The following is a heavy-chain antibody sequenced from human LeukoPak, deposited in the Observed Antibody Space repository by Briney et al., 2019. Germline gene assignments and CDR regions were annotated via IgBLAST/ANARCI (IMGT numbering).Heavy chain of an antibody. CDR2: IWHDGRNK. V-gene: IGHV3-33*01. CDR3: ARHRGSDDPIDS. CDR1: GFSFSSYG. J-gene: IGHJ5*02. D-gene: IGHD2-15*01. Sequence: GGSLRLSCAASGFSFSSYGMHWVRQAPGKGLEWVAVIWHDGRNKYYADSVKGRFTVSRDNSKNTLSLQMDSLRADDTAAYYCARHRGSDDPIDSWGQGTLVTVPS.